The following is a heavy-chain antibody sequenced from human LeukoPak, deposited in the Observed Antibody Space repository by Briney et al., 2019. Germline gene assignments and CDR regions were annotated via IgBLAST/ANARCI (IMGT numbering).Heavy chain of an antibody. J-gene: IGHJ4*02. Sequence: SVKVSCKASGGTFSSYAISLVRQAPGQGLEWMGGIIPIFGAANYTQKFQGRVTITADESTSTAYMVLRSLRSEDTAVYYWARILAAAKDDNWGQGTLVTVSS. CDR2: IIPIFGAA. CDR3: ARILAAAKDDN. D-gene: IGHD2-15*01. CDR1: GGTFSSYA. V-gene: IGHV1-69*13.